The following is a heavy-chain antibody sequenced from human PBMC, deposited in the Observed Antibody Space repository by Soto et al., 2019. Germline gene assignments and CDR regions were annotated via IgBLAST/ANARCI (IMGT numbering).Heavy chain of an antibody. V-gene: IGHV4-59*01. CDR1: GGSISSYY. J-gene: IGHJ4*02. D-gene: IGHD6-19*01. Sequence: PSETLSLTCTVSGGSISSYYWSWIRQPPGKGLEWIGYIYYSGSTNYNPSLKSRVTISVDTSKNQFSLKLSSVTAADTAVYYCARGRSSGWEGTKDYFDYWGQGTLVTVSS. CDR3: ARGRSSGWEGTKDYFDY. CDR2: IYYSGST.